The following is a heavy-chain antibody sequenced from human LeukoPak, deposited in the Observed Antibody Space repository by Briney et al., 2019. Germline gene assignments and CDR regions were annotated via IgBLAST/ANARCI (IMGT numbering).Heavy chain of an antibody. D-gene: IGHD1-20*01. CDR3: APLTGGYYFDY. CDR2: ISGSVGST. V-gene: IGHV3-23*01. Sequence: GGSLRLSCAASGFTFSSYAMSWVRQAAGRGLEGVSAISGSVGSTYYADSVKGRFTISRDNSKNTLYLQMNSLRAEDTAVYYCAPLTGGYYFDYWGQGTLVTVSS. CDR1: GFTFSSYA. J-gene: IGHJ4*02.